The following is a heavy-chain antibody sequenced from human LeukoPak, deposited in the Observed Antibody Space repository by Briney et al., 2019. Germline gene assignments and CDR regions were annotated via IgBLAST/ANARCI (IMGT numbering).Heavy chain of an antibody. CDR3: ARAGGWRWYYFDY. D-gene: IGHD6-13*01. Sequence: SETLSLICTVSGGSVSSGSYYWSWIRQPPGKGLEWIGYIYYSGSTNYNPSLKSRVTISVDTSKNQFSLKLSSVTAADTAVYYCARAGGWRWYYFDYWGQGTLVTVSS. J-gene: IGHJ4*02. CDR1: GGSVSSGSYY. V-gene: IGHV4-61*01. CDR2: IYYSGST.